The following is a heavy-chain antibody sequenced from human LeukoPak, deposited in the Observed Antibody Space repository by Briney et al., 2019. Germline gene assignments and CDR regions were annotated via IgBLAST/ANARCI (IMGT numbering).Heavy chain of an antibody. D-gene: IGHD1-1*01. CDR2: IYSGGST. V-gene: IGHV3-53*01. Sequence: GGSLRLSCAASGFTVSSNYMSWVRQAPGKGLEWVSVIYSGGSTYYADSVKGRFTASRDNGKNSLYLQMNSLRAEDTAVYYCASNSNWAGGYWGQGTLVTVSS. CDR1: GFTVSSNY. J-gene: IGHJ4*02. CDR3: ASNSNWAGGY.